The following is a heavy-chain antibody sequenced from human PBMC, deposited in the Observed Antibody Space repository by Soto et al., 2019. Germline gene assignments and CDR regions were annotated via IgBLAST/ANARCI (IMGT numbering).Heavy chain of an antibody. Sequence: XESLKISCKASGYSFNTYWVGWVRQRPGKGLEWMGMIYPGDLDTRYGPSFQGQVTISVNKSITTAYLQWSSLKASDTAMYYCARNDYTDRGSYYFDYWGQGALVTV. J-gene: IGHJ4*02. D-gene: IGHD3-16*01. V-gene: IGHV5-51*01. CDR2: IYPGDLDT. CDR1: GYSFNTYW. CDR3: ARNDYTDRGSYYFDY.